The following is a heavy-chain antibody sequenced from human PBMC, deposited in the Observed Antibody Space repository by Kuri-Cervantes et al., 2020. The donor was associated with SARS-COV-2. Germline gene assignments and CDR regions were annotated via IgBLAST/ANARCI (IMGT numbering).Heavy chain of an antibody. CDR1: GFTFSSYA. CDR2: IKQDGSGK. J-gene: IGHJ4*02. V-gene: IGHV3-7*01. Sequence: GGSLRLSCAASGFTFSSYAMHWVRQAPGKGLEWVANIKQDGSGKYYVDSVKGRFTISRDNAKNSLYLQMNSLRAEDTAVYYCAREAFGYCSGGSCYSHYWGQGTLVTVSS. CDR3: AREAFGYCSGGSCYSHY. D-gene: IGHD2-15*01.